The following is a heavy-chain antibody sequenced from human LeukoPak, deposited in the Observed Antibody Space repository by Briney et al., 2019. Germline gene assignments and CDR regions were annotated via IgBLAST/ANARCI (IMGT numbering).Heavy chain of an antibody. D-gene: IGHD4-17*01. CDR1: GFTFSSYE. Sequence: PGGSLRLSCAASGFTFSSYEMNWVRHAPGKGLEWVSGINWNGVSTGYVDSVKGRFTISRDNAKNSLYLQMNSLRVEDTALYYCARVTVTTRMDVWGKGTTVTVSS. V-gene: IGHV3-20*04. CDR2: INWNGVST. CDR3: ARVTVTTRMDV. J-gene: IGHJ6*04.